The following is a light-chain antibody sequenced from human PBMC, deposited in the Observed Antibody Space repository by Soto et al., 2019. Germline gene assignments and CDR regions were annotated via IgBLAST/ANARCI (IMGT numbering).Light chain of an antibody. CDR1: QSVSSSY. CDR2: GAS. Sequence: VLTQSPGTLSLSPGERATLSCRASQSVSSSYLAWYQQKPGQAPRLLIYGASSRATGIPDRFSGSGYGTDFTLTISRLXPEDFAVYYCQQYSNSPRTFGQGTKV. CDR3: QQYSNSPRT. V-gene: IGKV3-20*01. J-gene: IGKJ1*01.